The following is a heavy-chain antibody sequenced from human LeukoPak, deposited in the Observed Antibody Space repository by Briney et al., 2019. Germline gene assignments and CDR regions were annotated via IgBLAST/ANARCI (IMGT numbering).Heavy chain of an antibody. D-gene: IGHD3-10*01. V-gene: IGHV3-11*06. CDR2: ISSSSSYT. Sequence: GGSLRLSCAASGFTFSDYYMSWIRQPQGKGLGGVSSISSSSSYTNYADSVKGRFTISRDNAKNSLYLQMNSLRAEDTAVYYCARDLGYYGSGSYDYWGQGTLVTVSS. CDR3: ARDLGYYGSGSYDY. J-gene: IGHJ4*02. CDR1: GFTFSDYY.